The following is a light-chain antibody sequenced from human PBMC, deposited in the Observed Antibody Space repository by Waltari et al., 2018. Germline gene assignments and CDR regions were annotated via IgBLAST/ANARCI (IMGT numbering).Light chain of an antibody. CDR3: TSWDGGLNGWV. CDR1: SSNLGSNT. CDR2: SND. V-gene: IGLV1-44*01. Sequence: QSVLTQPPSVSGTPGQRVTISCSGGSSNLGSNTLNWYQQFAGTAPRLFIYSNDQRPPGVPDRFSGSKSGTSASLAISGLQSEDEADYYCTSWDGGLNGWVFGGGTKLTVL. J-gene: IGLJ3*02.